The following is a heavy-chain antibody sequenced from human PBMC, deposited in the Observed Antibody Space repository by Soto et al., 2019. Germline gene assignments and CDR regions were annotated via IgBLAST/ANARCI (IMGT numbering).Heavy chain of an antibody. J-gene: IGHJ5*02. CDR2: ISGSGDRT. CDR1: GFPFSNHA. CDR3: AKDVARRWEPYTPYNWFDP. D-gene: IGHD1-26*01. V-gene: IGHV3-23*01. Sequence: PGGSLRLSCAACGFPFSNHAMSWARQAPGKGLEWVSAISGSGDRTYYADSVKGRFTISRDNSKNTLYLQMNRLRDEDAAKYFCAKDVARRWEPYTPYNWFDPWARGTLVTVSS.